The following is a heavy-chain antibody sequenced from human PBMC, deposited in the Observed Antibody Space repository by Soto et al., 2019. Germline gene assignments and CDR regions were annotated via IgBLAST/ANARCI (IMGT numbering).Heavy chain of an antibody. CDR1: GYTFTSYA. CDR3: ARYYGIAARLSKGYFDY. V-gene: IGHV1-3*01. CDR2: INAGNGNT. Sequence: ASVKVSCKASGYTFTSYAMHWVRQAPGQRLEWMGWINAGNGNTKYSQKFQGRVTITRDTSASTAYMELSSLRSEDTAVYYCARYYGIAARLSKGYFDYWGQGTLVTVSS. D-gene: IGHD6-6*01. J-gene: IGHJ4*02.